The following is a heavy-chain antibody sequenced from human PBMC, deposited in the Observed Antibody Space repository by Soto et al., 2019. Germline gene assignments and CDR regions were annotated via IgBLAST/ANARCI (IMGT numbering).Heavy chain of an antibody. D-gene: IGHD4-17*01. Sequence: QLQLQESGPGLVKPSETLSLTCTVSGGSISSSSYYWGWIRQPPGKGLEWIGSIYYRGSTYYNPSPKSRVTISVETSKNQFSLKLSSVTAADSAVYYCARSMTTVVTLDYWGQGTLVTVSS. CDR1: GGSISSSSYY. CDR3: ARSMTTVVTLDY. CDR2: IYYRGST. V-gene: IGHV4-39*01. J-gene: IGHJ4*02.